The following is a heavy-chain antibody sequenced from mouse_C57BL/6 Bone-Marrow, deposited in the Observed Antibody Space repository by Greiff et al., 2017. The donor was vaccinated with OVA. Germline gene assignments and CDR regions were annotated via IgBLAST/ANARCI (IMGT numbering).Heavy chain of an antibody. CDR3: TRGRGSAWFAY. V-gene: IGHV5-9-1*02. Sequence: EVQGVESGEGLVKPGGSLKLSCAASGFTFSSYAMSWVRQTPEKRLEWVAYISSGGDYIYYADTVKGRFTISRDNARNTLYLQMSSLKSEDTAMYYCTRGRGSAWFAYWGQGTLVTVSA. CDR2: ISSGGDYI. CDR1: GFTFSSYA. D-gene: IGHD1-1*01. J-gene: IGHJ3*01.